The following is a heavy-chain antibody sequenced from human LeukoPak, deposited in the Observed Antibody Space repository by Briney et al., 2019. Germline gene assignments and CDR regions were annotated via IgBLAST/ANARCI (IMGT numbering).Heavy chain of an antibody. V-gene: IGHV3-74*01. J-gene: IGHJ3*02. CDR1: GFTFSSYW. Sequence: PGGSLRLSCAASGFTFSSYWMDWVRHAPGKGLVWVSRINSDGSITIYADSEKGRFSLSRDNAKHTLYLQMNSLRAEDTAVYYCARAHDYYDILAGYSYAFDIWGQGTMVTVSS. CDR3: ARAHDYYDILAGYSYAFDI. D-gene: IGHD3-9*01. CDR2: INSDGSIT.